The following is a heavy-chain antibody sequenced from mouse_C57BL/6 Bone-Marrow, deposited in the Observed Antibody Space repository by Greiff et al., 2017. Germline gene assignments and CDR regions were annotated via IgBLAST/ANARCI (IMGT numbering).Heavy chain of an antibody. Sequence: EVQLVESGGDLVKPGGSLKLSCAASGFTFSSYGMSWVRQTPDKRLEWVATISSGGSYTYYPDSVKGRFTISRDNAKNTLYLQMSSLKSEDTAVYYCARHTLYYFDYWGQGTTLTVSS. CDR1: GFTFSSYG. V-gene: IGHV5-6*01. CDR3: ARHTLYYFDY. CDR2: ISSGGSYT. J-gene: IGHJ2*01.